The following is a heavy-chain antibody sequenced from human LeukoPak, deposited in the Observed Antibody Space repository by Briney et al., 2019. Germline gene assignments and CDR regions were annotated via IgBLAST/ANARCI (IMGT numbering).Heavy chain of an antibody. V-gene: IGHV4-4*02. CDR3: ARQVVVAANDYYYYYMDV. J-gene: IGHJ6*03. CDR1: GGSISSNNW. D-gene: IGHD2-15*01. CDR2: IYHSGST. Sequence: PSGTLSLTCAVSGGSISSNNWWNWVRQPPGKGLEWIGEIYHSGSTNYNPSLKSRVTMSVDTSKNQFSLKLSSVTAADTAVYYCARQVVVAANDYYYYYMDVWGKGTTVTISS.